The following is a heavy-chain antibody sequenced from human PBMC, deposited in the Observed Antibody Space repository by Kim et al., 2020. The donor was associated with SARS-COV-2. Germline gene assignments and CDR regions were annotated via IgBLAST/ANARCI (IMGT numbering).Heavy chain of an antibody. CDR1: GFTFSSYW. CDR2: IKQDGREK. D-gene: IGHD3-22*01. V-gene: IGHV3-7*01. CDR3: ARDPNYYYDSSGYYPQGGYYYGMDG. J-gene: IGHJ6*02. Sequence: GGSLRLSCAAPGFTFSSYWMSWVRQAPGKGLEWVANIKQDGREKYYVDSVKGRFTISRDNAKNSLYLQMNSLRAEDTAVYYCARDPNYYYDSSGYYPQGGYYYGMDGWGQGTTVTVSS.